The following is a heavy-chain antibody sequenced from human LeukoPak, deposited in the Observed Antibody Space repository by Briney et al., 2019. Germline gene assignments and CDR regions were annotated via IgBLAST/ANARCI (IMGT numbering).Heavy chain of an antibody. D-gene: IGHD3-3*01. V-gene: IGHV3-23*01. J-gene: IGHJ6*02. CDR1: GFTFSSYA. CDR3: AKEKKADFWSGYWSYYYGMDV. CDR2: ISDSGGST. Sequence: GGSLRLSCAASGFTFSSYAMSWVRQAPGKGLEWVSAISDSGGSTYYADSVKGRFTISRDNSKNTLYLQMNSLRAEDTAVYYCAKEKKADFWSGYWSYYYGMDVWGQGTTVTVSS.